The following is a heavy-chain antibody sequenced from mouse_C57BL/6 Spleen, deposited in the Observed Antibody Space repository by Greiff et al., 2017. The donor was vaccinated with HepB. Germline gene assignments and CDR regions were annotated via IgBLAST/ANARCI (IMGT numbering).Heavy chain of an antibody. CDR3: TTWGLRLRSAMDY. CDR1: GFNIKDDY. D-gene: IGHD2-2*01. J-gene: IGHJ4*01. Sequence: VQLQQSGAELVRPGASVKLSCTASGFNIKDDYMHWVKQRPEQGLEWIGWIDPENGDTEYASKFQGKATITAYTSSNTAYLQLSSLTSEDTAVYYCTTWGLRLRSAMDYWGQGTSVTVSS. CDR2: IDPENGDT. V-gene: IGHV14-4*01.